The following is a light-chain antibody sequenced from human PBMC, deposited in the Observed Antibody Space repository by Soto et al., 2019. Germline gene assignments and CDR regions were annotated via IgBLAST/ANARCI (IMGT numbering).Light chain of an antibody. CDR2: GAS. CDR3: QQYNNWPQYT. Sequence: EIGRTQSPAALSLTPGERATVSCRASQSVSSNLAWYQQKPGQAPRLLIYGASTKSTGIPARLSGSGYGTEITLTISSLPSEDFAVYYCQQYNNWPQYTFGHGTKLQIK. CDR1: QSVSSN. V-gene: IGKV3-15*01. J-gene: IGKJ2*01.